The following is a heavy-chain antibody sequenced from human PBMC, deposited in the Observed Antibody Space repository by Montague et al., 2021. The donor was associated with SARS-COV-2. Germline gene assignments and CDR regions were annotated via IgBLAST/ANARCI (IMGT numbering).Heavy chain of an antibody. CDR1: GGSFSGYY. CDR2: INHSGST. V-gene: IGHV4-34*01. Sequence: SETLSLTCAVYGGSFSGYYWSWIRRPPGKGLEWIGEINHSGSTNYNPSLKSRVTISVDTSKNQFSLKLSSVTAADTAVYYCARGARHIVELTASRDGYDVLDFWGQGTMVTVSS. J-gene: IGHJ6*02. D-gene: IGHD2-21*02. CDR3: ARGARHIVELTASRDGYDVLDF.